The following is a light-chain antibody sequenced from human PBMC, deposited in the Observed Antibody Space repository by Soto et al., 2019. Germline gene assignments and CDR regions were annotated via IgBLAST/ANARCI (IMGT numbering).Light chain of an antibody. Sequence: EVVLTQSPSTLSLSPGEGATLSCRASQSVSSNYFAWYQQKPGQTPRLLIYGASSRATGIPDRFSGSGSGTDFTLTITGLEPEDFAVYYCQQYIYSPWTFGQGTKVEIK. CDR3: QQYIYSPWT. CDR1: QSVSSNY. J-gene: IGKJ1*01. V-gene: IGKV3-20*01. CDR2: GAS.